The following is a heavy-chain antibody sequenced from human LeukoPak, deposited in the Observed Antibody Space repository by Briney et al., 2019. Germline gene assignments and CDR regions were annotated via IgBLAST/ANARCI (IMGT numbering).Heavy chain of an antibody. CDR2: IIPIFGTA. CDR3: AVYYYDSSGAYYYGMDV. Sequence: SVMVSCKASGGTFSSYAISWVRQAPGQGLEWMGGIIPIFGTANYAQKFQGRVTITADESTSTAYMELSSLRSEDTAVYYCAVYYYDSSGAYYYGMDVWGQGTTVTVSS. J-gene: IGHJ6*02. D-gene: IGHD3-22*01. CDR1: GGTFSSYA. V-gene: IGHV1-69*13.